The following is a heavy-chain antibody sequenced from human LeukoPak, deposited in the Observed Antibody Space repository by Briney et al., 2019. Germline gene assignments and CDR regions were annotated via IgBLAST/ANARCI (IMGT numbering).Heavy chain of an antibody. V-gene: IGHV4-4*09. D-gene: IGHD2/OR15-2a*01. CDR1: GGSISIYY. J-gene: IGHJ4*02. CDR3: ERSGIDYLRAQIKNLLEY. Sequence: PSETLSLTCIVSGGSISIYYWTWIRQPPGKGLEWIGYIYNSEITNYNPSLKSRVTISVDTSKNQFSLKLTSVTAADTAVYYCERSGIDYLRAQIKNLLEYWGQGTLVTVSS. CDR2: IYNSEIT.